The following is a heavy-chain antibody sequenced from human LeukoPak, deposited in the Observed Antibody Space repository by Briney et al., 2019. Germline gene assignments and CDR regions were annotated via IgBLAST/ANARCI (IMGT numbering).Heavy chain of an antibody. J-gene: IGHJ4*02. CDR1: GGSISSSSYY. CDR3: ATLKTLGYCSSTSCYVFDY. V-gene: IGHV4-39*01. Sequence: PSETLSLTCTVSGGSISSSSYYWGWIRQPPGKGLEWIGSIYYSGSTYYNPSLKSRVTISVDTSKNQFSLKLSSVTAADTAVYYCATLKTLGYCSSTSCYVFDYWGQGTLVTVSS. CDR2: IYYSGST. D-gene: IGHD2-2*01.